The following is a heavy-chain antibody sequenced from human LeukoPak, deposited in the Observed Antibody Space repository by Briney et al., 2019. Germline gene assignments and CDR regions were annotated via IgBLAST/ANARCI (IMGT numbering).Heavy chain of an antibody. CDR2: ISYDGSNK. CDR3: AKTAGIAAAADFDY. J-gene: IGHJ4*02. D-gene: IGHD6-13*01. V-gene: IGHV3-30*04. Sequence: GGSLRLSCVASGFTFSSYVMHWVRQAPGKGLEWVAVISYDGSNKYYADSVKGRFTISRDNSKNTLYLQMNSLRAEDTAVYYCAKTAGIAAAADFDYWGQGTLVTVSS. CDR1: GFTFSSYV.